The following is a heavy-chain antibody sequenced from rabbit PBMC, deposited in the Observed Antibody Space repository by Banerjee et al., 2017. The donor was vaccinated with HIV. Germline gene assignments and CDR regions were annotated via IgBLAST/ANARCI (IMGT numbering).Heavy chain of an antibody. D-gene: IGHD7-1*01. CDR1: GFDFSSNA. CDR3: ARWNAGYLGYGNL. V-gene: IGHV1S40*01. CDR2: IYAGSSGST. J-gene: IGHJ4*01. Sequence: QSLEESGGGLVQPEGSLTLTCKASGFDFSSNAMSWVRQAPGKGLEWIACIYAGSSGSTYYASWAKGRFTISKTSSTTVTLQMTSLTAADTATYFCARWNAGYLGYGNLWGQGTLVTV.